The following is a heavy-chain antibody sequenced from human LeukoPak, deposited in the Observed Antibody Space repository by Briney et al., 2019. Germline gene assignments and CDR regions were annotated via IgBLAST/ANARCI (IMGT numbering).Heavy chain of an antibody. V-gene: IGHV3-74*01. Sequence: PGGSLRLSCAASSFSFNSYWMLWVRQAPGKGLVWVSRINTDGTSTTYADSVEGRFTISRDNAKNTLYLQMSSLRAEDTAVFYCARVGGSYSIDYWGQGTLVTVSS. CDR2: INTDGTST. D-gene: IGHD1-26*01. CDR3: ARVGGSYSIDY. CDR1: SFSFNSYW. J-gene: IGHJ4*02.